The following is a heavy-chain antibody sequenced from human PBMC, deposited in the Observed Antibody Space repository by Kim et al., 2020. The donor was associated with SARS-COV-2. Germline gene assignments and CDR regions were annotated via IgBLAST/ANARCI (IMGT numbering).Heavy chain of an antibody. V-gene: IGHV3-7*03. J-gene: IGHJ6*02. CDR1: GFTFSSYW. Sequence: GGSLRLSCAASGFTFSSYWMSWVRQAPGKGLEWVANIKQDGSEKYYVDSVKGRFTISRDNAKNSLYLQMNSLRAEDTAVYYCARDGIVVVPDKYYYYGMDVCGQGTTVTVSS. D-gene: IGHD2-2*01. CDR2: IKQDGSEK. CDR3: ARDGIVVVPDKYYYYGMDV.